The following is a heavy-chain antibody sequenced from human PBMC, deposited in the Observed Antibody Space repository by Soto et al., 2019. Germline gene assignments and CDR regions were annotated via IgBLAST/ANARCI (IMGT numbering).Heavy chain of an antibody. CDR2: INPNSGGA. V-gene: IGHV1-2*04. Sequence: ASVKVSCKTSGYPFIAYYLHWVRQAPGQGLERMGYINPNSGGANYSQKFQACVTMTWDTTISTAYMELSRLTSDDTAVYYCARATGRDGYKHLDYWGQGTLVTVSS. CDR1: GYPFIAYY. J-gene: IGHJ4*02. CDR3: ARATGRDGYKHLDY. D-gene: IGHD2-21*01.